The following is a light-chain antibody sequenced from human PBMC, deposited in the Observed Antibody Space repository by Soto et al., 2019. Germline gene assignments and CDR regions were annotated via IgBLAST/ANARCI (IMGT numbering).Light chain of an antibody. J-gene: IGLJ1*01. CDR2: EVV. Sequence: QSVQTQPPSASGSPGQSVTISCTGTKNDIGLYDFVSWYQHHPGKAPRLIIYEVVQRPSGVPDRFSGSKSGNTASLTVSGLQAADEADYFCKSYAGSNTYVFGSGTKVTVL. V-gene: IGLV2-8*01. CDR3: KSYAGSNTYV. CDR1: KNDIGLYDF.